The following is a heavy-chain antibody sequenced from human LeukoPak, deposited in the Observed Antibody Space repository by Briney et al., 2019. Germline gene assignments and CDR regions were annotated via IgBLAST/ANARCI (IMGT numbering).Heavy chain of an antibody. Sequence: SETLPLTCAVYGGSFSGYYWSWIRQPPGKGLEWIGEINHSGSTNYNPSLKSRVTISVDTSKNQFSLKLSSVTAADTAVYYCARGNGDGYNFDYWGQGTLVTVSS. CDR1: GGSFSGYY. J-gene: IGHJ4*02. V-gene: IGHV4-34*01. D-gene: IGHD5-24*01. CDR2: INHSGST. CDR3: ARGNGDGYNFDY.